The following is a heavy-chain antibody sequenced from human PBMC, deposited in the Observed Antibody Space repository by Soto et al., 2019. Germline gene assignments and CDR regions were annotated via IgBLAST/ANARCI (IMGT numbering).Heavy chain of an antibody. CDR2: VYNSGST. V-gene: IGHV4-59*01. CDR1: GGSISSNY. J-gene: IGHJ4*02. CDR3: ARYRREAVAGYTLDN. D-gene: IGHD6-13*01. Sequence: PSETLSLTCTVSGGSISSNYWTWIRQPPGKGLEWIGYVYNSGSTNYNPSLKSRVTISEDTSKSQFTLKVNSMTAADTAVYYCARYRREAVAGYTLDNWGQGILVTVSS.